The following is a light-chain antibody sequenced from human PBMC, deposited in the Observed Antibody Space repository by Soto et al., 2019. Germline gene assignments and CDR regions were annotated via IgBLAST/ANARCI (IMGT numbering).Light chain of an antibody. CDR2: GAS. CDR1: QSVSNNY. J-gene: IGKJ5*01. CDR3: QEYDGSPIT. V-gene: IGKV3-20*01. Sequence: IVLTQSPGTLSLSPGERATLSCRASQSVSNNYLAWYQQKPGQAPRLLIYGASNRATGIADRFSGSGSGTDFTLTISRLEPEDFAVYYCQEYDGSPITFGLGTRLEIK.